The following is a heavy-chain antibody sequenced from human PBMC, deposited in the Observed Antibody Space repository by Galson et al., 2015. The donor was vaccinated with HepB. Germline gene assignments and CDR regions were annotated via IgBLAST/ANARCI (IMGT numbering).Heavy chain of an antibody. V-gene: IGHV3-7*01. Sequence: SLRLSCAASGFTFSSYWMSWVRQAPGKGLEWVANIKQDGSEKYYVDSVEGRFTISRDNAKNSLYLQMNSLRAEDTAVYYCARPTNYDFWSAYLAFDYWGQGTLVTVSS. CDR3: ARPTNYDFWSAYLAFDY. CDR1: GFTFSSYW. CDR2: IKQDGSEK. J-gene: IGHJ4*02. D-gene: IGHD3-3*01.